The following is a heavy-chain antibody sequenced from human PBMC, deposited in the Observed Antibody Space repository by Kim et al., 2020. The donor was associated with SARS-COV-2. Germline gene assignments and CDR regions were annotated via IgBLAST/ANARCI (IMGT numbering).Heavy chain of an antibody. D-gene: IGHD3-9*01. CDR1: GNSFSTYW. J-gene: IGHJ3*02. CDR3: ARPNILTGYPNAFDI. Sequence: GESLKISCEGSGNSFSTYWIGWVRQMPGKGLEWMGIIYLRDSDTRYSTSFQGHITISTNKSISTAYLHWSSLKASDTAIYFCARPNILTGYPNAFDIWGQGTMVTVSS. V-gene: IGHV5-51*01. CDR2: IYLRDSDT.